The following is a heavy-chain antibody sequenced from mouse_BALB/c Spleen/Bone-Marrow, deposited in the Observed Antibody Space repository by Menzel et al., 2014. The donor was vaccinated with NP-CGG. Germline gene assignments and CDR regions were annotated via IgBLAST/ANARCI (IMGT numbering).Heavy chain of an antibody. J-gene: IGHJ1*01. D-gene: IGHD2-3*01. CDR3: ARQYDGYYKYFDV. Sequence: EVKVVESGGDLVKPGGSLKLSCAASGFTFSSYGMSWVRQTPDKRLEWVATISSGGSYTYYPDSVKGRFTISRDKAKNTLYLQMSSLKSEDTAMYYCARQYDGYYKYFDVWGAGTTVTVSS. CDR1: GFTFSSYG. CDR2: ISSGGSYT. V-gene: IGHV5-6*01.